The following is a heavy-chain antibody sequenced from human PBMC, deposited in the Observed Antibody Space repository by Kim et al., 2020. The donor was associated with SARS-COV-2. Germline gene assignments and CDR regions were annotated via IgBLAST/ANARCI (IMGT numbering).Heavy chain of an antibody. Sequence: KGRITIASNNSKNTLYLQMNSLRAEDTAGYYCAREDRYCSSTSCFLDYWGQGTLVTVSS. CDR3: AREDRYCSSTSCFLDY. V-gene: IGHV3-66*01. J-gene: IGHJ4*02. D-gene: IGHD2-2*01.